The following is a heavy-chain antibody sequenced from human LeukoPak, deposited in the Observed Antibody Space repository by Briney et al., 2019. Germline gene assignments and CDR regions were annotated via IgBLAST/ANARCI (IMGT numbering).Heavy chain of an antibody. J-gene: IGHJ6*03. CDR2: IIPIFGTA. V-gene: IGHV1-69*05. CDR1: GGTFSSYA. Sequence: ASVKVSCKASGGTFSSYAISWVRQAPGQGLEWMGGIIPIFGTANYAQKFQGRVTITTDESTSTAYMELSSLRSEDTAVYYCARGENTIFGATMGTYYYYYYMDVWGKGTTVTVSS. CDR3: ARGENTIFGATMGTYYYYYYMDV. D-gene: IGHD3-3*01.